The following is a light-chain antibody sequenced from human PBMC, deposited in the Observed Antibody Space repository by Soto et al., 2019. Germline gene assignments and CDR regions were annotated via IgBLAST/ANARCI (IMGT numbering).Light chain of an antibody. CDR1: SSNIAGNA. CDR2: SDN. J-gene: IGLJ1*01. Sequence: QAVVTQPPSASGTPGQRVAISCSGSSSNIAGNAVNWFQQLPGTAPKLLIYSDNHRPSGVPDRFSGSQSGTSASLAIRGLQSEDEADYYCATWADGLNTYVFGAGTKLTVL. V-gene: IGLV1-44*01. CDR3: ATWADGLNTYV.